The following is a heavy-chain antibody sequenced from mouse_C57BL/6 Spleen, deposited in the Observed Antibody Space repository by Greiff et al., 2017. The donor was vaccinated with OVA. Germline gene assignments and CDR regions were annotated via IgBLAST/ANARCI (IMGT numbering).Heavy chain of an antibody. CDR2: INPNNGGT. D-gene: IGHD2-5*01. CDR1: GYTFTDYN. CDR3: ASSNYDGDY. V-gene: IGHV1-22*01. Sequence: VQLKQSGPELVKPGASVKMSCKASGYTFTDYNMHWVKQSHGKSLEWIGYINPNNGGTSYNQKFKGKATLTVNKSSSTAYMELRSLTSEDSAVYYCASSNYDGDYWGQGTSVTVSS. J-gene: IGHJ4*01.